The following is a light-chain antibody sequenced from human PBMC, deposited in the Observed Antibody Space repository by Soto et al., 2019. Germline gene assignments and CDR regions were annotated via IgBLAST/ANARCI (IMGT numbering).Light chain of an antibody. J-gene: IGLJ3*02. CDR3: SSYAGSNIWV. CDR1: NNDVGRYNY. V-gene: IGLV2-8*01. CDR2: DVS. Sequence: QSALTQPPSASGSPGQSVTISCTGTNNDVGRYNYVSWYQQHPGKAPKVIISDVSERPSGVPDRFSGSKSGNTASLTVSGLQDEDEADYYCSSYAGSNIWVFGGGTKVTVL.